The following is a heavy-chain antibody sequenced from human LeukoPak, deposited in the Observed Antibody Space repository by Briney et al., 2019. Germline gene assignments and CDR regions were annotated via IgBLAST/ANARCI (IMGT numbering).Heavy chain of an antibody. V-gene: IGHV4-59*01. Sequence: SETLSLTCTVSSGSIRTSYCSWIRQPPGKGLEWIGYIYYRGSTNYNPSLKSRVTISVDTSRNQFSLKLSSVTAADTAVYYCARAPNPDFFDDWGQGILVTVSS. J-gene: IGHJ4*02. D-gene: IGHD2-8*01. CDR2: IYYRGST. CDR3: ARAPNPDFFDD. CDR1: SGSIRTSY.